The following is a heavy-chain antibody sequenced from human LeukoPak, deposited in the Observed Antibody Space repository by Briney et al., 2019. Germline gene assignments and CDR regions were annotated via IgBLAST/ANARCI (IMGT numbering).Heavy chain of an antibody. CDR2: ISYDGSNK. J-gene: IGHJ4*02. CDR3: ARSSRAVAGQFDY. V-gene: IGHV3-30*04. Sequence: PGRSLRLSCAASGFTFSSYAMHWVRQAPGKGLEWVAVISYDGSNKYYADSVKGRFTISRDNSKNTLYLQMNNLRAEDTAVYYCARSSRAVAGQFDYWGQGTLVTVSS. D-gene: IGHD6-19*01. CDR1: GFTFSSYA.